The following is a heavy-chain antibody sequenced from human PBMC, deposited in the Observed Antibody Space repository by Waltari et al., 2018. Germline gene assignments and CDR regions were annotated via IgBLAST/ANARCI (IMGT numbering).Heavy chain of an antibody. Sequence: QVQLVQSGAEVKKPGASVKVSCKASGYTFTGYYMHWVRQAPGQGLEWMGRINPNSGCTNYAQKFQGRVTMTRDTSISTAYMELSRLRSDDTAVYYCARVWYDSSGYYYGWFDPWGQGTLVTVSS. CDR2: INPNSGCT. V-gene: IGHV1-2*06. D-gene: IGHD3-22*01. J-gene: IGHJ5*02. CDR1: GYTFTGYY. CDR3: ARVWYDSSGYYYGWFDP.